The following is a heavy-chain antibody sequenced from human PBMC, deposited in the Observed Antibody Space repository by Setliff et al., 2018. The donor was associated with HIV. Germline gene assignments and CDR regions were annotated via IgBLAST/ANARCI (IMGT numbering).Heavy chain of an antibody. CDR1: CGSIGSGAYY. D-gene: IGHD3-3*01. CDR3: ARGPDFWSGYSYFDY. J-gene: IGHJ4*02. CDR2: IQNSGST. Sequence: SLTCSVSCGSIGSGAYYWSWLRQHPGKGLEWIGYIQNSGSTYYNPSLKSRVTISVDTSTNQFSLKLSSVTAADTAVYCCARGPDFWSGYSYFDYWGQGTLVSVSS. V-gene: IGHV4-31*03.